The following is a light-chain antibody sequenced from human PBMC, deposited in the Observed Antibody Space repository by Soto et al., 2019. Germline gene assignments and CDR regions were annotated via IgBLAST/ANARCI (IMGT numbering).Light chain of an antibody. Sequence: DIQMTQSPSSLSASVGDRVTITCRASQGISTYLIWYQQRQGRAPKLLIYAASSLVSGVPSRFSGSGSGTDFTLTISSLQPEDFATYYCQQIYRTPYTFGQGTKLETK. V-gene: IGKV1-39*01. CDR2: AAS. J-gene: IGKJ2*01. CDR1: QGISTY. CDR3: QQIYRTPYT.